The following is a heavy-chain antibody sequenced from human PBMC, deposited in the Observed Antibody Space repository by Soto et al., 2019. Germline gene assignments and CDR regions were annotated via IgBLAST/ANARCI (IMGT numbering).Heavy chain of an antibody. CDR1: GFSLTSVW. V-gene: IGHV3-15*01. Sequence: PGGSLRLSCKASGFSLTSVWMAWVRQAPGKGLEWVGRIKGDSDGGTSDYAEHLKDRFVISREKDTLFLQMNTLKSDDTGVYYCTTDLATVAKIGEMKYSGMDAWGQGTTVTVSS. CDR2: IKGDSDGGTS. D-gene: IGHD2-15*01. J-gene: IGHJ6*02. CDR3: TTDLATVAKIGEMKYSGMDA.